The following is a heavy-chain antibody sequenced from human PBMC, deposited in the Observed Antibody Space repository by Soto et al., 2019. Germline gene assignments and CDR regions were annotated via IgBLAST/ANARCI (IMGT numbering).Heavy chain of an antibody. CDR2: ISAYNGDT. CDR1: GYTFTSYG. J-gene: IGHJ3*01. CDR3: ARYFGGDTKIACY. V-gene: IGHV1-18*01. D-gene: IGHD2-21*01. Sequence: GASVKVSCKACGYTFTSYGISWVRQAPGQGREWMGWISAYNGDTNYAQKLQGRVTMTRDTSTSTAYMEVRSLRSDDTAVCYFARYFGGDTKIACYWGQGTMVTVSS.